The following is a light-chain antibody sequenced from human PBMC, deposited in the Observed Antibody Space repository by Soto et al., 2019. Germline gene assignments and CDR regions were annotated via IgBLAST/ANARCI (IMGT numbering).Light chain of an antibody. Sequence: QSVLTQPPSASGTPGQRVTISCSGGYPNIGSNTVNWYHQLPGTAPKLLIYDNNQRPSGVPDRFSGSTSGTSASLAISGLLSEDEADYYCATWDDSLNGVVVGGGTKVTVL. CDR2: DNN. J-gene: IGLJ2*01. CDR1: YPNIGSNT. V-gene: IGLV1-44*01. CDR3: ATWDDSLNGVV.